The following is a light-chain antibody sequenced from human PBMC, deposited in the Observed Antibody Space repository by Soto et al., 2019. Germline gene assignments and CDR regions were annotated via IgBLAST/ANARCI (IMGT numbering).Light chain of an antibody. J-gene: IGKJ2*01. CDR2: KAS. CDR3: QQYNSYPHT. Sequence: DIQKTQSPSTLSASVGDRVTITCRASQSINNWLAWYQQRPGTAPKLLIYKASTLQTGVPSRFSGSASGTEFTLTISSLQPDDFATYYCQQYNSYPHTFGQGTKLEIK. CDR1: QSINNW. V-gene: IGKV1-5*03.